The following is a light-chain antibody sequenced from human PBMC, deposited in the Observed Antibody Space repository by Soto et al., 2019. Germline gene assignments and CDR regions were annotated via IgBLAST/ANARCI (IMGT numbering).Light chain of an antibody. V-gene: IGKV3-20*01. CDR3: QQCGSSPS. J-gene: IGKJ1*01. Sequence: DIVLTQSPGTLSLSPGERVTLSCRASQSVSSSYLSWYQQKPGQAPRLLIYDTSIRATGIPDRFSGSGSGTDFTLASSRLEPEDFAVYYCQQCGSSPSFGQGTKVELK. CDR2: DTS. CDR1: QSVSSSY.